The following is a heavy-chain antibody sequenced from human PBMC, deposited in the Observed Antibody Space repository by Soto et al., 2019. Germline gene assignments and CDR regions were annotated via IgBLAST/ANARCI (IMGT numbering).Heavy chain of an antibody. J-gene: IGHJ1*01. CDR2: ISYDGSNG. Sequence: QVQLVESGGGVVQPGRSLRLSRAASGFTFSSYGMHWVRQAPGKGLEWVAVISYDGSNGYYANSVKGRFTISRDNSKNTLYLQMNSLRAEDTAVYYCAKGNVGYFQHWGQGTLVTVSS. V-gene: IGHV3-30*18. D-gene: IGHD1-1*01. CDR1: GFTFSSYG. CDR3: AKGNVGYFQH.